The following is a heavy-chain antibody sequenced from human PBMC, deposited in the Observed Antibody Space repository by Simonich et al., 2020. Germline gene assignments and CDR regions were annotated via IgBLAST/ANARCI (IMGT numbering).Heavy chain of an antibody. CDR3: AKDLGERITMIVVVIDAFDI. Sequence: GGGLVQPGGSLRLSCAASGFTFSSYAMSWVRQAPGKGLEWVSAISCSGGSTYYADSVKGRFTISRDNSKNPLYLQMNSLRAEDTAVYYCAKDLGERITMIVVVIDAFDIWGQGTMVTVSS. D-gene: IGHD3-22*01. J-gene: IGHJ3*02. CDR1: GFTFSSYA. CDR2: ISCSGGST. V-gene: IGHV3-23*01.